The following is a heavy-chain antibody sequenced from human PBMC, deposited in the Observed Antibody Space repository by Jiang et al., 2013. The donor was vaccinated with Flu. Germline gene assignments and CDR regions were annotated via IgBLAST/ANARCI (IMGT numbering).Heavy chain of an antibody. D-gene: IGHD3-3*01. Sequence: GLVKPSQTLSLTCTVSGGSISSGGYYWSWIRQHPGKGLEWIGYIYYSGSTYYNPSLKSRVTISVDTSKNQFSLKLSSVTAADTAVYYCARGLSITIFGVVIQGNHFDYWGQGTLVTVSS. CDR1: GGSISSGGYY. V-gene: IGHV4-31*03. CDR3: ARGLSITIFGVVIQGNHFDY. J-gene: IGHJ4*02. CDR2: IYYSGST.